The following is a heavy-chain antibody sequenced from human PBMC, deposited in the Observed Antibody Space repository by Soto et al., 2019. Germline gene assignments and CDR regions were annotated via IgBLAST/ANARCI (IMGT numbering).Heavy chain of an antibody. D-gene: IGHD2-2*01. CDR1: GGTVSSYS. CDR3: ARDPRYQLLSDTWFDP. V-gene: IGHV1-69*01. CDR2: IIPIFGTA. Sequence: SVKFAGKASGGTVSSYSISWVRQAPGQGLEWMGGIIPIFGTANYAQKFQGRVTITADESTSTAYMELSSLRSEDTAVYYCARDPRYQLLSDTWFDPRGQGTLVTVSS. J-gene: IGHJ5*02.